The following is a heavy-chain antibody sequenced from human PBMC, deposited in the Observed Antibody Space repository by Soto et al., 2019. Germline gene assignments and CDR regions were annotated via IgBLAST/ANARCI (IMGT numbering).Heavy chain of an antibody. V-gene: IGHV4-31*03. Sequence: TLSLTCTVSGGSISSGGYYWSWIRQHPGKGLEWVGYIYYSGSTYYNPSLKSRVTISVDTSKNQFSLKLSSVTAAGTAVYYCARDRDSSSWFGYYGMDVWGQGTTVTVSS. CDR3: ARDRDSSSWFGYYGMDV. CDR2: IYYSGST. CDR1: GGSISSGGYY. J-gene: IGHJ6*02. D-gene: IGHD6-13*01.